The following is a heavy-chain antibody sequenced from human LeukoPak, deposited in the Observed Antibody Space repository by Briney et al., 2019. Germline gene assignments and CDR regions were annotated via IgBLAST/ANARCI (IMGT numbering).Heavy chain of an antibody. CDR2: ISDSSTYI. Sequence: GGSLRLSCAASGFTFSSYSVNWVRQAPGKGLEWVSSISDSSTYIYYADSVKGRFTISRDNAKNSLYLQMNTLRAEDTAVYYCARVGTQVSVAGPFDPWGQGTLVTVSS. CDR1: GFTFSSYS. D-gene: IGHD6-19*01. J-gene: IGHJ5*02. V-gene: IGHV3-21*01. CDR3: ARVGTQVSVAGPFDP.